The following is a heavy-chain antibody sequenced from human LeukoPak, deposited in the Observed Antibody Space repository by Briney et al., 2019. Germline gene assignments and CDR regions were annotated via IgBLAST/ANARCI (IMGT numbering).Heavy chain of an antibody. Sequence: GASVKVSCKASGYTFTSYYMHWVRQAPGQGLEWMGIINPSGGSTSYAQKFQGRVTMTRDTSTSTVYMELKSLRFDDTAVYYCARGPPTGYCSGTSCFGPRYFQYWGQGTLVTVSS. CDR2: INPSGGST. CDR3: ARGPPTGYCSGTSCFGPRYFQY. V-gene: IGHV1-46*01. D-gene: IGHD2-2*01. CDR1: GYTFTSYY. J-gene: IGHJ1*01.